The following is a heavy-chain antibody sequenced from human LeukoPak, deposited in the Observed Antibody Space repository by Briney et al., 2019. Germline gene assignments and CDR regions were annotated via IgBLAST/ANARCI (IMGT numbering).Heavy chain of an antibody. CDR2: ISSSSSYI. CDR1: GFTFSSYG. V-gene: IGHV3-21*04. Sequence: PGGSLRLSCAASGFTFSSYGMNWVRQAPGKGLEWVSSISSSSSYIYYADSVKGRFTISRDNAKNSLYLQMNSLRAEDTAVYYCARSRSIAARPPFDYWGQGTLVTVSS. CDR3: ARSRSIAARPPFDY. D-gene: IGHD6-6*01. J-gene: IGHJ4*02.